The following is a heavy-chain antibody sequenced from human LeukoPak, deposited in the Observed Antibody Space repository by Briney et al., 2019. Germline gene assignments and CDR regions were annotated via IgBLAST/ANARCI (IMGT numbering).Heavy chain of an antibody. CDR2: ISGTSSLI. V-gene: IGHV3-48*01. CDR1: GFTFSTYS. J-gene: IGHJ4*02. CDR3: ARVQRGGRNFLRTQEGVYYFDY. D-gene: IGHD3-10*01. Sequence: GGSLRLSCAASGFTFSTYSMNWVRQAPGKGLEWVSYISGTSSLIYYADSVKGRFTISRDNAKNSLYLQMNSLRAEDTAVYYCARVQRGGRNFLRTQEGVYYFDYWGQGTLVTVSS.